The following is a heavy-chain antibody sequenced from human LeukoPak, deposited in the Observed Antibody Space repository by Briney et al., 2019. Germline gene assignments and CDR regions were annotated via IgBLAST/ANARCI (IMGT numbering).Heavy chain of an antibody. CDR2: SNESGTT. D-gene: IGHD2/OR15-2a*01. CDR1: GEPFSGYY. CDR3: ASPGSDNSGGAFDL. V-gene: IGHV4-34*01. J-gene: IGHJ3*01. Sequence: NTSETLSLTCAVYGEPFSGYYLSWIRQPPGKGLEWIGESNESGTTNYHPSLKSRVTISVDTSTRHFSLKVYSVTAADTAVYYCASPGSDNSGGAFDLWGPGAVVTVSS.